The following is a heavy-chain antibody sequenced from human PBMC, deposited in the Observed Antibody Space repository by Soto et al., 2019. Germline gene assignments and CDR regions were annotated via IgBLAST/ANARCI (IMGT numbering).Heavy chain of an antibody. V-gene: IGHV1-69*01. CDR2: FIPIFRTL. Sequence: QVQLIQSEAEVKKPGSSVRVSCTASGGIFGSHGFSWVRQAPGQRLEWVGGFIPIFRTLTYTEKFQARVRIAAEESTNTVYLDLSRLTSEDTAVYYCVRDRRIYYSDPHDEFVASDYEVWGQGTMVSVSS. D-gene: IGHD3-22*01. CDR3: VRDRRIYYSDPHDEFVASDYEV. CDR1: GGIFGSHG. J-gene: IGHJ3*01.